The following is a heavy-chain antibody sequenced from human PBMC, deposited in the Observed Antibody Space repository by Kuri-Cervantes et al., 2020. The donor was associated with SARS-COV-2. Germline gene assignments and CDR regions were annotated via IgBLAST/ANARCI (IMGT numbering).Heavy chain of an antibody. J-gene: IGHJ4*02. CDR1: GYSFTSYW. CDR3: ARPWDVDTAMVIGY. V-gene: IGHV5-51*01. CDR2: IYPGDSDT. Sequence: KVSCRGSGYSFTSYWIGWVRQMPGKGLEWMGIIYPGDSDTRYSPSSQGQVTISADKSISTAYLQWSSLKASDTAMYYCARPWDVDTAMVIGYWGQGTLVTVSS. D-gene: IGHD5-18*01.